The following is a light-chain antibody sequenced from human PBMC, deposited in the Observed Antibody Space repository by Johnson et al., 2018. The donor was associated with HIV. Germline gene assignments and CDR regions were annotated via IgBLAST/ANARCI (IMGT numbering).Light chain of an antibody. Sequence: QSVLTQPPSVSAAPGQKVTISCSGSSSNIGNNYVSWYQQLPGTAPKLLIYDNNKRPSGIPDRFSGSKSGTSATLGITELQTGDEADYYCATWDTSLSVYVFGTGTKVTVL. CDR3: ATWDTSLSVYV. CDR2: DNN. J-gene: IGLJ1*01. CDR1: SSNIGNNY. V-gene: IGLV1-51*01.